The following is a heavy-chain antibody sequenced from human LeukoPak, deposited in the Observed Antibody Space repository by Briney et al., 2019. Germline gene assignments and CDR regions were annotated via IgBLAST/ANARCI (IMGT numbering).Heavy chain of an antibody. CDR3: ARGLIYDFWSGYYPVGFDY. D-gene: IGHD3-3*01. CDR2: INHSGST. CDR1: GGSFSGYY. J-gene: IGHJ4*02. Sequence: PSETLSLTCAVYGGSFSGYYWSWIRQPPGKGLEWIGEINHSGSTNYDPSLKSRVTISVDTSKNQFSLKLSSVTAADTAVYYCARGLIYDFWSGYYPVGFDYWAQETLVTVFS. V-gene: IGHV4-34*01.